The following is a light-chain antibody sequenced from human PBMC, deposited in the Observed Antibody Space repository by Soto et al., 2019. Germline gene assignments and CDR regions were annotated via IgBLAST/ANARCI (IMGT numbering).Light chain of an antibody. Sequence: NFMLTQPHSVSESPGKTVNISCTRSSGSIASNYVQWYQQRPGSAPTTVIYAGNQRPSGVPDRFSGNIDSSSNSASLAISGLKTEDEADYYCQSYDSTNYVVFGGGTKVTV. CDR2: AGN. J-gene: IGLJ2*01. V-gene: IGLV6-57*04. CDR3: QSYDSTNYVV. CDR1: SGSIASNY.